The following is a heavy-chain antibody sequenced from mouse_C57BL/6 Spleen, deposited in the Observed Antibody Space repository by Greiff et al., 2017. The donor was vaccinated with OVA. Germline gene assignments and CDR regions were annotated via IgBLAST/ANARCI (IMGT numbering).Heavy chain of an antibody. D-gene: IGHD1-1*01. CDR2: IYPGDGDT. Sequence: VQLQQSGPELVKPGASVKISCKASGYAFSSSWMNWVKQRPGKGLEWIGRIYPGDGDTNYNGKFKGKATLTADKSSSTAYMQLSSLTSEDSAVYFCARRITTVVGYFDVWGTGTTVTVSS. CDR3: ARRITTVVGYFDV. J-gene: IGHJ1*03. CDR1: GYAFSSSW. V-gene: IGHV1-82*01.